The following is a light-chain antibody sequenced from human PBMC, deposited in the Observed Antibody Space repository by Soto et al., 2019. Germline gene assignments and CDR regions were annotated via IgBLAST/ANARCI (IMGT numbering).Light chain of an antibody. Sequence: SALSQPASVSGSPGQSITISCAGTSDDVGNYNLVSWYQQHPGKVPKLLIYEVSRRPSGVSDRFTASKSGNTASLTISGLQAEDEADYYCCSSAGVSSWIFGGGTKLTVL. CDR3: CSSAGVSSWI. J-gene: IGLJ3*02. CDR2: EVS. V-gene: IGLV2-23*02. CDR1: SDDVGNYNL.